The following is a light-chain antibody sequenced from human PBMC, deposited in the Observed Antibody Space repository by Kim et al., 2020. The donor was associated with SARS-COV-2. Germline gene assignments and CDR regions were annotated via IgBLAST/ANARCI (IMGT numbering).Light chain of an antibody. J-gene: IGLJ1*01. V-gene: IGLV3-1*01. Sequence: SVSPGQTASITCSGDKLGHKYVCWYQQKPGQSPVLVIYQDSKRPSGIPERFSGSNSGNTATLTISGTQAMDEADYYCQAWDSSTQIFGTGTKVTVL. CDR2: QDS. CDR3: QAWDSSTQI. CDR1: KLGHKY.